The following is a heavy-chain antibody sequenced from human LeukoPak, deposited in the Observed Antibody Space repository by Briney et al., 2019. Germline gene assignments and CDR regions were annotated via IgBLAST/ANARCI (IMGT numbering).Heavy chain of an antibody. Sequence: ASVKVSCKASGYTFTSYGISWVRHAPGKGLEWVGWISAYNGNTNYAQKLQGGVTMTTDTSTSTAYMELRSLRSDDTAVYYCARAGAVLWFGELLMGYFDYWGQGTLVTVSS. V-gene: IGHV1-18*01. CDR2: ISAYNGNT. CDR1: GYTFTSYG. J-gene: IGHJ4*02. D-gene: IGHD3-10*01. CDR3: ARAGAVLWFGELLMGYFDY.